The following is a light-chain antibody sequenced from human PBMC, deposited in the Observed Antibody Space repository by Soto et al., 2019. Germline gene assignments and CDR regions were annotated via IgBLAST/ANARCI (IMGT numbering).Light chain of an antibody. Sequence: DIQMTQSPSSLSASVGDRVTITCRASQTISSFLNWCQQKPGKAPKLLIYAASSLQSGVPSRFSGSGSGTDFTLTISSLQPEDFATYYCQQSYSTPYTFGQGTKLEIK. CDR1: QTISSF. CDR3: QQSYSTPYT. J-gene: IGKJ2*01. CDR2: AAS. V-gene: IGKV1-39*01.